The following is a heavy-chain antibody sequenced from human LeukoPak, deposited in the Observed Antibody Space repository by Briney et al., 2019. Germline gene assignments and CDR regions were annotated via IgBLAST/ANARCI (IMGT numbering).Heavy chain of an antibody. CDR2: ISAYNGNT. J-gene: IGHJ4*02. Sequence: ASVKVSCKASGYTFTSYGISWVRQAPGQGLEWMGWISAYNGNTSYAQKLQGRVTMTTDTSTSTAYMELRSLRSDDTAVYYCARDTFGGYSYSIDYWGQGTLVTVSS. V-gene: IGHV1-18*01. D-gene: IGHD5-18*01. CDR3: ARDTFGGYSYSIDY. CDR1: GYTFTSYG.